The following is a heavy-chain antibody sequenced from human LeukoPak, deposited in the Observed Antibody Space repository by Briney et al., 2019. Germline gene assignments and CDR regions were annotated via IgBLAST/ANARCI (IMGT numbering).Heavy chain of an antibody. CDR3: ARYSYDILTGYPKGWFDP. Sequence: GSLRLSCAASGFTVSSNYMSWIRQPPGKGLEWIGYIYYSGSTNYNPSLKSRVTISVDTSKNQFSLKLSSVTAADTAVYYCARYSYDILTGYPKGWFDPWGQGTLVTVSS. D-gene: IGHD3-9*01. CDR2: IYYSGST. J-gene: IGHJ5*02. CDR1: GFTVSSNY. V-gene: IGHV4-59*02.